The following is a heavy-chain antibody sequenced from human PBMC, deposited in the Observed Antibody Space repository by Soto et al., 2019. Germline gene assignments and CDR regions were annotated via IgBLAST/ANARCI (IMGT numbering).Heavy chain of an antibody. V-gene: IGHV3-73*01. D-gene: IGHD4-4*01. Sequence: EVQLVESGGGLVQPGGSLKLSCAATGFTFSASAMVWVRQASGKGLEWVGHIRTTAENYATAYAASVRGRFTISRDDSKNTAYLQLNSLQTEDTAVYDCSTENCNYEGGYWGQGTLVSVSS. CDR1: GFTFSASA. J-gene: IGHJ4*02. CDR3: STENCNYEGGY. CDR2: IRTTAENYAT.